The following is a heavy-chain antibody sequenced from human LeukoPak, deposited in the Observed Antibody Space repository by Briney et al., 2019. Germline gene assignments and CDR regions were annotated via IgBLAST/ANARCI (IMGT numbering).Heavy chain of an antibody. D-gene: IGHD3-10*01. CDR1: GGTFSSYA. CDR2: IIPILGTA. J-gene: IGHJ4*02. CDR3: AIILAENYYGSGSYYNGFDY. Sequence: RASVKVSCKASGGTFSSYAISWVRQGPGQGLEWMGRIIPILGTANYAQKFQGRVTITADESTSTAYMELSSLRSEDTAVYYCAIILAENYYGSGSYYNGFDYWGQGTLVTVSS. V-gene: IGHV1-69*11.